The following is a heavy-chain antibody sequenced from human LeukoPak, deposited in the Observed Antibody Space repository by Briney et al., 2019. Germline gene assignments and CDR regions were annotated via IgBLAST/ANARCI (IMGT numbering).Heavy chain of an antibody. CDR3: TTDGPMVRGVMHND. V-gene: IGHV3-15*01. CDR2: IKSKTDGGRT. Sequence: GGSLRLSCAASGFTFSNAWMSWVRQAPGKGLEWVGRIKSKTDGGRTDYAAPVKGRFTISRDDSENTLFLQMNSLKNEDTAVHYCTTDGPMVRGVMHNDWGQGTLVTVSS. CDR1: GFTFSNAW. J-gene: IGHJ4*02. D-gene: IGHD3-10*01.